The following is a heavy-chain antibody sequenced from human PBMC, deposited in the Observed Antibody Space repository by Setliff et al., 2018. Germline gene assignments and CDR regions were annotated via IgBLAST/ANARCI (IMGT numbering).Heavy chain of an antibody. CDR2: VDHSGNT. Sequence: SETLSLTCTVSGDSISRSTYYWGWIRQSPGKGLDWIGTVDHSGNTFYNPPLKSRVTISVDTSKNHFSLKLTSVSAADTAVYYCARRDSTGYYGYSFDFWGQGTLVTVSS. J-gene: IGHJ4*02. CDR1: GDSISRSTYY. V-gene: IGHV4-39*02. D-gene: IGHD3-22*01. CDR3: ARRDSTGYYGYSFDF.